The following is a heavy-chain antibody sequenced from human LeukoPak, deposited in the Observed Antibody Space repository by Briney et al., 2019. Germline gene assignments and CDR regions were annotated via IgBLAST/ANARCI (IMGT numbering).Heavy chain of an antibody. J-gene: IGHJ5*02. D-gene: IGHD2-2*02. Sequence: GRSLRLSCAPSGFTFSRHGMHWVRQAPGKGLEWVAIISNDGSRKYYAHSVEGRFTISRDNSKNTLYLQMNSLRDEDTAVYYCARDVVVVPAAIQRRYNWFDPWGQGTLVTVSS. V-gene: IGHV3-30*03. CDR3: ARDVVVVPAAIQRRYNWFDP. CDR2: ISNDGSRK. CDR1: GFTFSRHG.